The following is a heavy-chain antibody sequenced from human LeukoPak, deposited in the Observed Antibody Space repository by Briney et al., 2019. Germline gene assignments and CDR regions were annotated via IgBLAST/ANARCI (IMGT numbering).Heavy chain of an antibody. CDR2: IYYSGST. Sequence: PSETLSLTCAVYGGSFSSYYWGWIRQPPGKGLEWIGSIYYSGSTYYNPSLKSRVTISVDTSKNQFSLKLSSVTAADTAVYYCARERPEGFWGHGYMDVWGKGTTVTVSS. CDR1: GGSFSSYY. CDR3: ARERPEGFWGHGYMDV. D-gene: IGHD3-16*01. V-gene: IGHV4-39*02. J-gene: IGHJ6*03.